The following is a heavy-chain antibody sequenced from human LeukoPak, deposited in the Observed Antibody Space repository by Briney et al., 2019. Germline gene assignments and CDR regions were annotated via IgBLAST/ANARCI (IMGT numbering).Heavy chain of an antibody. V-gene: IGHV4-38-2*02. CDR2: IYHSGST. D-gene: IGHD2-2*01. Sequence: SETLSLTCTVSGYSIIIGYYWGWIRQPPGKGLEWIGSIYHSGSTYYNPSLKSRVTISVDRSKNQFSLKLSSVTAADTAVYYCARGDCSSTSCSPTFVDYWGQGTLATVSS. J-gene: IGHJ4*02. CDR3: ARGDCSSTSCSPTFVDY. CDR1: GYSIIIGYY.